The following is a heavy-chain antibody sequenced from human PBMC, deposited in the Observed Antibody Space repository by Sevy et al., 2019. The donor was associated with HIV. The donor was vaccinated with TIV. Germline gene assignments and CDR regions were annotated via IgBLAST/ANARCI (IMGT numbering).Heavy chain of an antibody. CDR2: IYTSGST. Sequence: SETLSLTCTVSGGSISSGSYYWSWIRQPAGKGLEWIGRIYTSGSTNYNPSLKSRVTMSVDTSKTQFSVKLSSVTAADTAVYYCARDLSGGYDILTGYYIPNWFDPWGQGTLVTVSS. D-gene: IGHD3-9*01. V-gene: IGHV4-61*02. CDR1: GGSISSGSYY. J-gene: IGHJ5*02. CDR3: ARDLSGGYDILTGYYIPNWFDP.